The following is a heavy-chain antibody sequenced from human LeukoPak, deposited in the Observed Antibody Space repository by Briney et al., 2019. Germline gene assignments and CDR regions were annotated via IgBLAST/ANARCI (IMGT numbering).Heavy chain of an antibody. V-gene: IGHV1-2*02. D-gene: IGHD3-16*01. CDR2: INPNSGGT. CDR1: GYTFIDYY. J-gene: IGHJ3*02. CDR3: ARSGSRGRSYDDAFDI. Sequence: WASVKVSCKASGYTFIDYYIHWVRQAPGQGLEWVGWINPNSGGTNYAQKVQGRVNLIRETSLNTAYMELSRLTSDDTALYYCARSGSRGRSYDDAFDIWGQGTMVTVSS.